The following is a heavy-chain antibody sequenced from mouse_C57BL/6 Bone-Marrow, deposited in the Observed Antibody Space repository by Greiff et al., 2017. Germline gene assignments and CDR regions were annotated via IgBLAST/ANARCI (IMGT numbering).Heavy chain of an antibody. Sequence: ESGPGLVKPSQSLSLTCSVTGYSITSGYYWNWIRQFPGNKLEWMGYISYDGSNNYNPSLKNLISITRDTSKNQFFLKLNSVTTEDTATYYCARDLLLLPTYWYVDVWSTVTTDTVSS. CDR3: ARDLLLLPTYWYVDV. CDR2: ISYDGSN. J-gene: IGHJ1*03. D-gene: IGHD2-12*01. V-gene: IGHV3-6*01. CDR1: GYSITSGYY.